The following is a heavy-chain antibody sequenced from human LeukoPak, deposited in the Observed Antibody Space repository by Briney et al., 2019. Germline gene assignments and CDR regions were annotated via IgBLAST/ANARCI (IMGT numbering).Heavy chain of an antibody. Sequence: SETLSLTCTVSGGSIRSSYYYWGWIRQPPGKGLEWIGSIYDSGSTYYNPSLKSRVTISIDTSKNQFSLKLSSVTAADTAVYYCSRGAGLSDYWGQGTLVTVSS. D-gene: IGHD6-19*01. V-gene: IGHV4-39*07. CDR1: GGSIRSSYYY. J-gene: IGHJ4*02. CDR2: IYDSGST. CDR3: SRGAGLSDY.